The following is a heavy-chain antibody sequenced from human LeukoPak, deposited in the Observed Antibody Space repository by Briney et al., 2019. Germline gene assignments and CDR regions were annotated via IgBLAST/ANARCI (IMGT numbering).Heavy chain of an antibody. CDR1: GFTFSNYY. CDR3: ANPYYYDSSGYYPIRF. J-gene: IGHJ4*02. CDR2: ISSGSSYI. V-gene: IGHV3-21*04. D-gene: IGHD3-22*01. Sequence: PGGSLRLSCAASGFTFSNYYMNWVRQAPGKGLEWVSSISSGSSYIYYADSVKGRFTISRDNSKNTLYLQMNGLRAEDTAVYYCANPYYYDSSGYYPIRFWGQGTLVTVSS.